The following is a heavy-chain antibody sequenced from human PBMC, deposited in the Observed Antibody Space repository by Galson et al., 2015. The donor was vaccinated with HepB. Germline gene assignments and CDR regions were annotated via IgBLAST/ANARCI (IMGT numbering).Heavy chain of an antibody. Sequence: SLRLSCAASGFIFNNYAMSWVRQAPGKGLEWVSSISGSGDNTYYSDSVKGRFSISRDNSKNTVYLQMKSLRAEDTAVYYCAKGGSHLPHYYSHMDVWGQGTTVTVSS. CDR3: AKGGSHLPHYYSHMDV. CDR2: ISGSGDNT. D-gene: IGHD3-16*01. J-gene: IGHJ6*02. V-gene: IGHV3-23*01. CDR1: GFIFNNYA.